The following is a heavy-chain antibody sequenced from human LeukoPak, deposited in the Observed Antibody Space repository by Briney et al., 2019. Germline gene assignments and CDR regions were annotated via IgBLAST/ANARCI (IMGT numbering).Heavy chain of an antibody. D-gene: IGHD6-19*01. J-gene: IGHJ6*02. Sequence: PGGSLRLSCAASGFTFDDYAMFWVRQAPGKGLEWVSGISWDSYNIGYAASVKGRFTISRDNAKNSLYLQLSSLRAEDTAFYCARGNRDSSGFYYYYGMDVWGQGTTVTVSS. CDR1: GFTFDDYA. CDR2: ISWDSYNI. V-gene: IGHV3-9*01. CDR3: ARGNRDSSGFYYYYGMDV.